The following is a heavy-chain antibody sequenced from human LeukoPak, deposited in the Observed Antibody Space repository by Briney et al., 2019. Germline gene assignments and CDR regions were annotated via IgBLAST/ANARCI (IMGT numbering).Heavy chain of an antibody. CDR1: GGSISSHY. D-gene: IGHD5-12*01. CDR2: IYTSGST. CDR3: ARDNRGRYSGYDGMDGFDP. Sequence: SETLSLTCTVSGGSISSHYWSWIRQPAGKGLEWIGRIYTSGSTNYNPSLKSRVTMSVDTSKNQFSLKLSSVTAADTAVYYCARDNRGRYSGYDGMDGFDPWGQGTLVTVSS. V-gene: IGHV4-4*07. J-gene: IGHJ5*02.